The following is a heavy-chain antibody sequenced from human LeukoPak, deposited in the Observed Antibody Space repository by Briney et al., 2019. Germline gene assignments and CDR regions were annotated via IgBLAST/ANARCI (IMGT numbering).Heavy chain of an antibody. J-gene: IGHJ6*02. CDR3: ASVHYYGMEV. D-gene: IGHD2-8*01. Sequence: GSLRLSCAASGFTFSDYYMSWIRQAPGKGLEWVSYISSSGRIIYYADSVKGRFTISRDNAKNSLFLQMNSLRAEDTAVYYCASVHYYGMEVWGQGTTVTVSS. CDR1: GFTFSDYY. CDR2: ISSSGRII. V-gene: IGHV3-11*01.